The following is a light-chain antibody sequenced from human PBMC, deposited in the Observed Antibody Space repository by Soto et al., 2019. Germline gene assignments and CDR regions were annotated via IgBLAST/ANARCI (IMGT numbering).Light chain of an antibody. CDR1: QGISSY. CDR3: QQVNSYPLT. CDR2: AAS. V-gene: IGKV1-9*01. Sequence: DIQLTQSPSFLSASVGDRVTITCRASQGISSYLAWYQQKPGKAPKLLIYAASTLQSGVPSRSSGSGSGTEFTLTISSLQPEDFATYYCQQVNSYPLTFGGGTKVEIK. J-gene: IGKJ4*01.